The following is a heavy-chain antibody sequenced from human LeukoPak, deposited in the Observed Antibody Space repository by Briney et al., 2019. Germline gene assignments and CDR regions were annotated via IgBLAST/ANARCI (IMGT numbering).Heavy chain of an antibody. CDR3: ARSSNWNYVMDY. V-gene: IGHV3-23*01. Sequence: GGSLRLSCAASGFTFSSYGMHWVRQAPGKGLEWVSAISGSGGSTYYADSVKGRFTISRDNSKNTLYLQMNSLRAEDTAVYYCARSSNWNYVMDYWGQGTLVTVSS. D-gene: IGHD1-7*01. J-gene: IGHJ4*02. CDR2: ISGSGGST. CDR1: GFTFSSYG.